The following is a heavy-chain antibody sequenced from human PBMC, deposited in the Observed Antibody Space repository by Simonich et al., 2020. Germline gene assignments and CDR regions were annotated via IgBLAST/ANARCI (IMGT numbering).Heavy chain of an antibody. D-gene: IGHD5-18*01. V-gene: IGHV1-8*03. J-gene: IGHJ5*02. CDR1: GYTFTSYD. CDR3: AARDTAVGRHWFDP. Sequence: QVQLVQSGAEVKKPGASVKVSCKASGYTFTSYDINWVRQATGQGLEWMGWMNPNSGNTGYAQKFQGRVTITRDTSASTAYMELSSLRSEDTAVYYCAARDTAVGRHWFDPWGQGTLVTVSS. CDR2: MNPNSGNT.